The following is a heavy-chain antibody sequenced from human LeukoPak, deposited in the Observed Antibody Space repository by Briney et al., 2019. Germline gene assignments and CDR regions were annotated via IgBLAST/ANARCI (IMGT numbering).Heavy chain of an antibody. Sequence: GESLKISCKGPGYSFTSYWIGWVRQMPGKGLEWMGIIYPGDSDTRYSPSFQGQVTISADKSISTAYLQWSSLKASDTAMYYCASPTTVTTIAFDIWGQGTMVTVSS. CDR3: ASPTTVTTIAFDI. CDR1: GYSFTSYW. CDR2: IYPGDSDT. D-gene: IGHD4-17*01. V-gene: IGHV5-51*01. J-gene: IGHJ3*02.